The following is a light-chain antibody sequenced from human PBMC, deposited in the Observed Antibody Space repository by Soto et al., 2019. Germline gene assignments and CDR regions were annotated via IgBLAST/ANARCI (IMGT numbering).Light chain of an antibody. CDR3: AAWHDSLRGVI. J-gene: IGLJ2*01. Sequence: QAVVTQPPSASGTPGQRVTISCSGSRPSIGSNHVYWYQQLPGMAPKLLIYTNNQRPSGVPDRFSASKSGTSASLAISGLRSEDEADYYCAAWHDSLRGVIFGGGTKLTVL. CDR1: RPSIGSNH. V-gene: IGLV1-47*02. CDR2: TNN.